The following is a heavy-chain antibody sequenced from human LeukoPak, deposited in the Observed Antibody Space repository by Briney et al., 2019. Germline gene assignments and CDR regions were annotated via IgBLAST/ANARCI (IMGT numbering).Heavy chain of an antibody. D-gene: IGHD1-26*01. V-gene: IGHV3-21*01. CDR1: GFTFSSYS. CDR2: ISSSSSYI. Sequence: GGSLRLSCAASGFTFSSYSVNWVRQAPGKGLEWVSSISSSSSYIYYADSVKGRFTISRDNAKNSLYLQMDSLRAEDTAVYYCASWSRVGASSYWGQGTLVTVSS. J-gene: IGHJ4*02. CDR3: ASWSRVGASSY.